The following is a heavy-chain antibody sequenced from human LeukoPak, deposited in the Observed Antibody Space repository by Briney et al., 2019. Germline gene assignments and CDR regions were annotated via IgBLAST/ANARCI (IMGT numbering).Heavy chain of an antibody. V-gene: IGHV4-4*07. Sequence: PSETLSLTCTVSGGSISSYYWSWIRQPAGKGLEWIGRIYTSGSTNYNPSLKSRVTMSVDTSKNQFSLKLSSVTAADTAVYYCARVSSVVALNWFDPWGQGTLVTVSS. CDR2: IYTSGST. D-gene: IGHD2-15*01. CDR1: GGSISSYY. J-gene: IGHJ5*02. CDR3: ARVSSVVALNWFDP.